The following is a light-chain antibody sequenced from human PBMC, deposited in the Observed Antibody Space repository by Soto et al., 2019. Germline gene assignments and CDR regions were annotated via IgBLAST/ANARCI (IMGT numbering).Light chain of an antibody. J-gene: IGKJ4*01. V-gene: IGKV1-27*01. CDR2: ATS. CDR3: QKYNSAPLT. Sequence: DVQMTQSPSSLSAFVGDRVTITCRASQGIGPYLAWFQQKPGKVPKLLIYATSTLQSGVPSRFSGSGSGTDFTLTGTRLQPEDVGTYYCQKYNSAPLTFGGGTKVEIK. CDR1: QGIGPY.